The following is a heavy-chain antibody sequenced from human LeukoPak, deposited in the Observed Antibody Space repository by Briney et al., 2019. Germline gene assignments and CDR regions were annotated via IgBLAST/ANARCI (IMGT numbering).Heavy chain of an antibody. V-gene: IGHV3-21*01. CDR1: GFTFSSYK. CDR2: ISSSSDYI. D-gene: IGHD3-3*01. Sequence: GGSLRLSCAASGFTFSSYKMTWVRQAPGKGLEWVSSISSSSDYIYYADSVRGRFSISRDDAKNSLYLQTNSLRAEDTAVYYCARAPSGYNFWSGYPGPLDYWGQGTLVTVSS. CDR3: ARAPSGYNFWSGYPGPLDY. J-gene: IGHJ4*02.